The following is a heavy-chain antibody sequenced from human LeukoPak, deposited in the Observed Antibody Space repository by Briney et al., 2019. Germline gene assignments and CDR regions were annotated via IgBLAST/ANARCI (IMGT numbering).Heavy chain of an antibody. CDR2: IYYSGST. D-gene: IGHD2/OR15-2a*01. CDR3: ARSEPPSVLSYYYYYGMDV. CDR1: GDSIRSGDYY. J-gene: IGHJ6*02. V-gene: IGHV4-61*08. Sequence: SQTLSLICTVSGDSIRSGDYYWSWIRQPPGKGLEWIGYIYYSGSTNYNPSPKSRVTISVDTFKNQFSLKLSSVTAADTAVYYCARSEPPSVLSYYYYYGMDVWGQGTTVTVSS.